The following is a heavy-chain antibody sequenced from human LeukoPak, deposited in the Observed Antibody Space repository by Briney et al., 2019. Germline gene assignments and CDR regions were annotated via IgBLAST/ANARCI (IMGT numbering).Heavy chain of an antibody. J-gene: IGHJ4*02. V-gene: IGHV3-20*01. CDR1: GFTFDDYG. CDR3: ARVLDFGPAAAILYYFDY. Sequence: PGGSLRLSCAASGFTFDDYGMSWVRQAPGKGLEWVSGINWNGGSTGYADSVKGRFTISRDNAKNSLYLQMNSLRAEDTALYHCARVLDFGPAAAILYYFDYWGQGTLVTVSS. D-gene: IGHD2-2*01. CDR2: INWNGGST.